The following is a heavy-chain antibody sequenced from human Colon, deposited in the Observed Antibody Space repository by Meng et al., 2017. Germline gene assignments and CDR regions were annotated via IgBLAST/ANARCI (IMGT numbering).Heavy chain of an antibody. CDR1: CNSVGNHNG. CDR2: IHHRGSS. J-gene: IGHJ1*01. V-gene: IGHV4-4*02. Sequence: QVQLRAAGPALVKPSDALSLPSAVSCNSVGNHNGWAWVRQPPGKGLXWIGEIHHRGSSAYNPSLKSRVSMSIDKSKNQFSLKLTSVTAADTAVYHCLRGSGGSVWGQGTLVTVSS. CDR3: LRGSGGSV. D-gene: IGHD3-10*01.